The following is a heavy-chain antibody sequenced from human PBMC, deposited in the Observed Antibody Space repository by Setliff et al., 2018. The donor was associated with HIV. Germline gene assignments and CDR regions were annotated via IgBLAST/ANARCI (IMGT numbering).Heavy chain of an antibody. J-gene: IGHJ1*01. V-gene: IGHV4-38-2*01. CDR1: GYSISSGYY. D-gene: IGHD4-17*01. CDR3: ARQVDYSDYVTPGYFQH. Sequence: PSETLSLTCAVSGYSISSGYYWGWIRQPPGKGLEWIRSIYHSGSTYYNPSLKSRVTISVDTSKNQFSLKLSSVTAADTAVYYCARQVDYSDYVTPGYFQHWGQGTLVTVSS. CDR2: IYHSGST.